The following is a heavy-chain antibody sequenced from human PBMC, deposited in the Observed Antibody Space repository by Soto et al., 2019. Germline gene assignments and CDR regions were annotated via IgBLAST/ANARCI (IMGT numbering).Heavy chain of an antibody. D-gene: IGHD6-13*01. CDR1: GYTFTSYA. CDR3: ASDSLAAADLDYYYYGMDV. V-gene: IGHV1-3*01. Sequence: ASVKVSCKASGYTFTSYAMHWVRQAPGQRLEWMGWINAGNGNTKYSQKFQGRVTITRDTSASTAYMELSSLRSEDTAVYYCASDSLAAADLDYYYYGMDVWGQGTTVTVSS. CDR2: INAGNGNT. J-gene: IGHJ6*02.